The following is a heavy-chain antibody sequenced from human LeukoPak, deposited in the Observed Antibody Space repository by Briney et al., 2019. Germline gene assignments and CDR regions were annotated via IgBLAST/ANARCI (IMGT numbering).Heavy chain of an antibody. Sequence: NPSETLSLTCTVSGGSISSSSYYWGWIRQPPGKGLERIGSIYYSGSTYYNPSLKSRVTISVDTSKNQFSLKLSSVTAADTAVYYCARDRQWVLNYWGQGTLVTVSS. CDR3: ARDRQWVLNY. V-gene: IGHV4-39*07. CDR2: IYYSGST. CDR1: GGSISSSSYY. D-gene: IGHD6-19*01. J-gene: IGHJ4*02.